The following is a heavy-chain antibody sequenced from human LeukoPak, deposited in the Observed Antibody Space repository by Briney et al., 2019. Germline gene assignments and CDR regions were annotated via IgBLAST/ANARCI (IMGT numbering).Heavy chain of an antibody. CDR3: AKGKWELLSFFDY. D-gene: IGHD1-26*01. J-gene: IGHJ4*02. V-gene: IGHV3-23*01. CDR1: GFTFSSYA. Sequence: GGSLRLSCAASGFTFSSYAMSWVRQAPGKGLEWVSAISGSGGSTYYADSVKGWFTISRDNSKNTLYLQMNSLRAEDTAVYYCAKGKWELLSFFDYWGQGTLVTVSS. CDR2: ISGSGGST.